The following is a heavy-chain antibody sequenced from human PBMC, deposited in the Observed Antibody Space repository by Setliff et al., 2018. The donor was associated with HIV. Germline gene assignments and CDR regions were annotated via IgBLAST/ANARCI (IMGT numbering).Heavy chain of an antibody. J-gene: IGHJ4*02. V-gene: IGHV4-34*01. Sequence: SETLSLTCAVYGGSFSDYYWSWIRQPPGKGLEWIGEINRGGSTNYNPSLKSRVTISLDTSKRQFSLKLSSETAADTAVYYCARALGYYYDSSGYVDYWGQGTLVTVSS. D-gene: IGHD3-22*01. CDR3: ARALGYYYDSSGYVDY. CDR1: GGSFSDYY. CDR2: INRGGST.